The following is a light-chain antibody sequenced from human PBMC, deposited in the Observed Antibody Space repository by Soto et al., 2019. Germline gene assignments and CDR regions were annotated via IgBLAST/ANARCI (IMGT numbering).Light chain of an antibody. CDR1: SSDIGGYNF. J-gene: IGLJ1*01. CDR3: FSYTTGTTNV. CDR2: EAN. V-gene: IGLV2-14*01. Sequence: QSALTQAASVSGSPGQSITISCVGTSSDIGGYNFVSWYQQHPGKAPKLMIFEANKRPSGVSNRFSGSKSGNTASLTISGLQAEDEADYFCFSYTTGTTNVFGTGTKLTVL.